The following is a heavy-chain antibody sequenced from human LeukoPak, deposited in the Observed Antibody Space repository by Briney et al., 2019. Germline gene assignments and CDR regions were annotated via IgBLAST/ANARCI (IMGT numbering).Heavy chain of an antibody. CDR2: ISYDGSNK. CDR3: AREAGWLLSRPFDY. J-gene: IGHJ4*02. CDR1: GFTFSSYA. Sequence: PPGGSLRLSCAASGFTFSSYAMHWVRQAPGKGLEWVAVISYDGSNKYYADSVKGRFTISRDNAKNSLYLQMNSLRAEDTAVYYCAREAGWLLSRPFDYWGQGTLVTVSS. D-gene: IGHD3-9*01. V-gene: IGHV3-30*04.